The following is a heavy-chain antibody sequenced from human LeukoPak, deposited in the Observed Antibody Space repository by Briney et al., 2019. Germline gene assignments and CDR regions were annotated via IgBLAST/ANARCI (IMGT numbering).Heavy chain of an antibody. J-gene: IGHJ4*02. D-gene: IGHD2-15*01. CDR3: ARGEDPVLVVAATELDY. Sequence: GASVKVSCKASGGTFSSYAISWVRQAPGQGLEWMGGIIPIFGTANYAQKFQGRVTITADKSTSTAYMELSSLRSEDTAVYYCARGEDPVLVVAATELDYWSQGTLVTVSS. CDR1: GGTFSSYA. V-gene: IGHV1-69*06. CDR2: IIPIFGTA.